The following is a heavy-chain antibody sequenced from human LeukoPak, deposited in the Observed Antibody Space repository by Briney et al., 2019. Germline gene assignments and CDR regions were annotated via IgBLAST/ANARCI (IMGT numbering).Heavy chain of an antibody. Sequence: GASVKVSCKASGYTFTAYYMHWVRQAPGQGLEWMGWINPNSGGTNYAQKLQGRVTMTTDTSTSTAYMELRSLRSDDTAVYYCARYGSGSYPGKDDAFDIWGQGTMVTVSS. CDR2: INPNSGGT. D-gene: IGHD3-10*01. J-gene: IGHJ3*02. V-gene: IGHV1-2*02. CDR1: GYTFTAYY. CDR3: ARYGSGSYPGKDDAFDI.